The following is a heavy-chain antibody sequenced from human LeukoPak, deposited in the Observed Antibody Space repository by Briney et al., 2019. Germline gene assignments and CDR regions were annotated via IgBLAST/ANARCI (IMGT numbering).Heavy chain of an antibody. CDR1: GYTFTNNG. Sequence: ASVKVSCKASGYTFTNNGISWVRQAPGQGLEWMGWISGYNGNTDYAQKFQGRVTMTTDTSTSTAYMELRSLRSDDTAVYYCARDGDLRAASGTFDFWGQGSLVTVSS. J-gene: IGHJ4*02. D-gene: IGHD6-25*01. V-gene: IGHV1-18*04. CDR3: ARDGDLRAASGTFDF. CDR2: ISGYNGNT.